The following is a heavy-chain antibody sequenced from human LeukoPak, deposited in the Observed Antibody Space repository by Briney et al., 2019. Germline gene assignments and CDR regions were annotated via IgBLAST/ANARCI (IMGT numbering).Heavy chain of an antibody. CDR1: GGTFSSYA. CDR3: ARDASGGDTFGYYYYMDV. CDR2: IIPIFGTA. J-gene: IGHJ6*03. V-gene: IGHV1-69*05. D-gene: IGHD2-21*01. Sequence: ASVTVSCKASGGTFSSYAISWVRQAPGQGLEGMGGIIPIFGTANYAQKFQGRVTITTDESTSTAYMELSSLRSEDTAVYYCARDASGGDTFGYYYYMDVWGKGTTVTVSS.